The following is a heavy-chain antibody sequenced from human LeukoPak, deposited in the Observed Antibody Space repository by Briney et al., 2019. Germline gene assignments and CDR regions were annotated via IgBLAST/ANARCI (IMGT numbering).Heavy chain of an antibody. CDR3: AKVPFGELLDPDYYYYYYMDV. Sequence: GGSLRLSCAASGFTFSSYAMSWVRQAPGKGLEWVSAISGSGGSTYYADSVKGRFTISRDNSKNTLYLQMNSQRAEDTAVYYCAKVPFGELLDPDYYYYYYMDVWGKGTTVTVSS. CDR1: GFTFSSYA. D-gene: IGHD3-10*01. CDR2: ISGSGGST. J-gene: IGHJ6*03. V-gene: IGHV3-23*01.